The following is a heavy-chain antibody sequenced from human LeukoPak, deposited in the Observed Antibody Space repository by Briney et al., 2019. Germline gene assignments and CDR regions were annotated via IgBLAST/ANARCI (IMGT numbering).Heavy chain of an antibody. CDR3: ARRPLGLRFLEWAPINMDDAFDI. D-gene: IGHD3-3*01. J-gene: IGHJ3*02. CDR2: IYYSGST. CDR1: GDSISSSSYY. V-gene: IGHV4-39*01. Sequence: SETLSLTCTVSGDSISSSSYYWGWIRQPPGKGLEWIGSIYYSGSTYYNPSLKSRVTISVDTSKNQFSLKLSSVTAADTAVYYCARRPLGLRFLEWAPINMDDAFDIWGQGTMVTVSS.